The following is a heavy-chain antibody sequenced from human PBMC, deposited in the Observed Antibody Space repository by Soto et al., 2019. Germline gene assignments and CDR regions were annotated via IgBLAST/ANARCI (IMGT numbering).Heavy chain of an antibody. V-gene: IGHV3-9*01. J-gene: IGHJ4*02. CDR1: VFPFDDNA. CDR3: AISQDRGGRTTFIY. Sequence: GVSLRLSFSVSVFPFDDNAMHWVRQAPEKGLEWVSGINWKSDIGYADSVKGRFTISRDNAENSLYLQMNSLRAEDTALYYCAISQDRGGRTTFIYWGQGTQVNVSS. CDR2: INWKSDI. D-gene: IGHD3-16*01.